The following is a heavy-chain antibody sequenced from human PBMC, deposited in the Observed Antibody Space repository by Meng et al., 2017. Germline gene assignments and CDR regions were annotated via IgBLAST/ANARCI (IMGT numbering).Heavy chain of an antibody. CDR1: GGTFSSYA. J-gene: IGHJ5*02. CDR3: ARDYDYVWGSYRSNWFDP. D-gene: IGHD3-16*02. V-gene: IGHV1-69*06. Sequence: QVELGQSGAEVKKPGSSGKVSCKASGGTFSSYAISWVRQAPGQGLEWMGGIIPIFGTANYAQKFQGRVTITADKSTSTAYMELSSLRSEDTAVYYCARDYDYVWGSYRSNWFDPWGQGTLVTVSS. CDR2: IIPIFGTA.